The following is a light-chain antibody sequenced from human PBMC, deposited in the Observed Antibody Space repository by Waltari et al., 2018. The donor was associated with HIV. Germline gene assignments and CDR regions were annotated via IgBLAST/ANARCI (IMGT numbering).Light chain of an antibody. Sequence: QSVLTQTPSVPAAPGPKAPISCSGSSVNIGNNYASRDQQISGAAPRLVIYDTYDRPSGIPDRFAGSKSGTSATRGITGPQAGDEADYDCGTWDSSLSAVVFGGGTKLSVL. CDR1: SVNIGNNY. CDR3: GTWDSSLSAVV. J-gene: IGLJ2*01. CDR2: DTY. V-gene: IGLV1-51*01.